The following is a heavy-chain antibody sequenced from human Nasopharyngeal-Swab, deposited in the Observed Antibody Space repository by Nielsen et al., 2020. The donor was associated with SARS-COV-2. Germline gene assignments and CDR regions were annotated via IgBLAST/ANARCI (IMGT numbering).Heavy chain of an antibody. D-gene: IGHD3-10*01. J-gene: IGHJ5*02. V-gene: IGHV4-39*01. Sequence: SETLSLTCTVSGGSISSSSYYWGWIRQPPGKGLEWIGTIYYSGSTYYNPSLKSRVTISVDTSKNQFSLRLSSVTAADAAVYYCARQPPYYYGSGSYMTWFDPWSQGTLVTVSS. CDR3: ARQPPYYYGSGSYMTWFDP. CDR2: IYYSGST. CDR1: GGSISSSSYY.